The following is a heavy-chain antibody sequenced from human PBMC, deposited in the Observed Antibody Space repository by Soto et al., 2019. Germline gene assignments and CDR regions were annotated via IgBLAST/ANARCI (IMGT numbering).Heavy chain of an antibody. Sequence: PSQTLSPTFAISGDSVSSNSAAWNWVRQSPSRGLEWLGRTYYRSKWKNDYAVSVRGRITVNPDTSKNQFSLQLNSVTPEDTALYFCSRQSRGGMDVWGQGTTVTVSS. CDR1: GDSVSSNSAA. V-gene: IGHV6-1*01. CDR3: SRQSRGGMDV. CDR2: TYYRSKWKN. J-gene: IGHJ6*02.